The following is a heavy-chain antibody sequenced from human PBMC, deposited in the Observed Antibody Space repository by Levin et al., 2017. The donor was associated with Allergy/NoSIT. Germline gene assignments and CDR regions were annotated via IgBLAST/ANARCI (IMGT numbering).Heavy chain of an antibody. CDR3: AHTFHPDYDFWSGYEGYSFDY. J-gene: IGHJ4*02. D-gene: IGHD3-3*01. Sequence: GSGPTLVKPTQTLTLTCSFSGFSLSTSGVGVGWIRQPPGKALEWLALIYWDDDKRYSPSLKSSLTITKDTSKNQVFLSVTNMDPVDTGTYYCAHTFHPDYDFWSGYEGYSFDYWGQGTLVTVSS. CDR2: IYWDDDK. CDR1: GFSLSTSGVG. V-gene: IGHV2-5*02.